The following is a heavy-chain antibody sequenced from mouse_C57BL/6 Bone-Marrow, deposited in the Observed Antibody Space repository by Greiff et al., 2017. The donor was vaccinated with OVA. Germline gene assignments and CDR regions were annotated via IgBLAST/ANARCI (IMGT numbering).Heavy chain of an antibody. CDR2: IDPENGAT. J-gene: IGHJ1*03. CDR1: GFNIKDDY. V-gene: IGHV14-4*01. Sequence: VQLQQSGAELVRPGASVKLSCTASGFNIKDDYMHWVKQRPEQGLEWIGWIDPENGATEYASKFQGKATITADTSSNTAYLQLSSLTSEDTAVDYCTTTTNGYFDVWGTGTAVTVSA. D-gene: IGHD2-1*01. CDR3: TTTTNGYFDV.